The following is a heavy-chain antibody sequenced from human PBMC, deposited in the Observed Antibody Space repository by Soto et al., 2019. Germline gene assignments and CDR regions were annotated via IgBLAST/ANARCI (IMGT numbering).Heavy chain of an antibody. J-gene: IGHJ3*02. CDR1: GGTFSSYG. CDR2: IIPLFGTT. CDR3: ARDRGSGWFRDAFDI. V-gene: IGHV1-69*13. Sequence: SVKVSCKASGGTFSSYGVSWVRQAPEQGLEWMGGIIPLFGTTNYAQMFQGRVTITADESTNTAYMELSSLRSEDTAVYYCARDRGSGWFRDAFDIWGQGTVVTVSS. D-gene: IGHD6-19*01.